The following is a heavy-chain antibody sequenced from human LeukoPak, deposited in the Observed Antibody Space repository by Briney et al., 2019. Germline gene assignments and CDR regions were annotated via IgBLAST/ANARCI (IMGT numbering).Heavy chain of an antibody. D-gene: IGHD3-3*01. J-gene: IGHJ4*02. CDR3: ARHCAGYDFWSGYPYYFDY. CDR1: GFTFSNYY. CDR2: INHSGST. V-gene: IGHV4-34*01. Sequence: GSLRLSCAASGFTFSNYYMSWVRQPPGKGLEWVGEINHSGSTNYNPSLKSRVTISVDTSKSQFSLKPSSVTAADTAVYYSARHCAGYDFWSGYPYYFDYWGQGTLVTVSS.